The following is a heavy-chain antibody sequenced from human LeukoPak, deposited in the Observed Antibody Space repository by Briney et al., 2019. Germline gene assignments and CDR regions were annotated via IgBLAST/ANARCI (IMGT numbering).Heavy chain of an antibody. Sequence: PSETLSLTCTVSGGSISSGDYYWSWIRQPPGKGLEWIGYIYYSGSTYYNPSLKSRVTISVDTSKNQFSLKLSSVTAADTAVYYCARRITIFGVVIPPGAFDIWGQGTMVTVSS. D-gene: IGHD3-3*01. CDR3: ARRITIFGVVIPPGAFDI. V-gene: IGHV4-30-4*08. CDR1: GGSISSGDYY. CDR2: IYYSGST. J-gene: IGHJ3*02.